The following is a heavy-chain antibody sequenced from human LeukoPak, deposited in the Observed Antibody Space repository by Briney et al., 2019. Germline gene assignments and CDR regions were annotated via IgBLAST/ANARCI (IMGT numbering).Heavy chain of an antibody. Sequence: SQTLSLTFAISGDSVSINSAAWNWIRQSPSRGLEWLGRTYYRSKWYNDYAVSVKSRITINPDTSKNQFSLQLNSVTPEDTAVYYCARDQGGSRRYYYYYYYMDVWGKGTTVTVSS. V-gene: IGHV6-1*01. CDR1: GDSVSINSAA. CDR3: ARDQGGSRRYYYYYYYMDV. J-gene: IGHJ6*03. D-gene: IGHD6-13*01. CDR2: TYYRSKWYN.